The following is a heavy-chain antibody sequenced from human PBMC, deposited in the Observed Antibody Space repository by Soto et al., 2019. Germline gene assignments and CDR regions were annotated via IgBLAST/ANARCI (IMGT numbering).Heavy chain of an antibody. D-gene: IGHD2-21*02. CDR3: ARSIVVVTALDY. Sequence: SVKVSCKASGGTFSSYTVSWVRQAPGQGLEWMGRIIPILNIANYAQKFQGRVTITADKSTSTAYMELSSLRSEDTAVYYCARSIVVVTALDYWGQGTLVTVSS. J-gene: IGHJ4*02. CDR2: IIPILNIA. CDR1: GGTFSSYT. V-gene: IGHV1-69*02.